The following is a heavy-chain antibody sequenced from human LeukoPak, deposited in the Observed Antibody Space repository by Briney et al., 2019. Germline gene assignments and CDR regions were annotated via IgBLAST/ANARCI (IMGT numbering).Heavy chain of an antibody. CDR2: MNPNSGNT. J-gene: IGHJ3*02. Sequence: ASVKVSCKASGYTFTSYDINWVRQATGQGLEWMGWMNPNSGNTGYAQKFQGRVTITRNTSISTAYMELSSLRSEDTAVYYCARVRVTAGRGKHNAFDIWGQGTMVTVSS. V-gene: IGHV1-8*03. CDR1: GYTFTSYD. D-gene: IGHD1-14*01. CDR3: ARVRVTAGRGKHNAFDI.